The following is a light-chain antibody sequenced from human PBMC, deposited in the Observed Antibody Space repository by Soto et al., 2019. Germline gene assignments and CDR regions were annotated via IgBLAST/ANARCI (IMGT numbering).Light chain of an antibody. CDR2: EVS. CDR3: SSYTTSNTPLYV. J-gene: IGLJ1*01. V-gene: IGLV2-14*01. Sequence: QSALAQPASVSGSPGQSITISCTGTSSDTAGYNYVSWYQQHPGKAPKLMICEVSNRPSGVSNRFSGSQSGNTASLTISGLQAEDEANYYCSSYTTSNTPLYVFGTGTKVTVL. CDR1: SSDTAGYNY.